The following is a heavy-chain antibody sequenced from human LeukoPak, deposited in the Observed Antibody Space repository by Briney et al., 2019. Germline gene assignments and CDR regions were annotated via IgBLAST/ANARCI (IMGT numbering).Heavy chain of an antibody. V-gene: IGHV1-69*13. CDR2: IIPIFGTA. CDR3: ARGEDYDFGGAFDI. Sequence: SVKVSCKASGSTFSSYAISWVRQARGQGLEWMGGIIPIFGTANYAQKFQGRVTITADESTSTAYMELSRLRSEDTAVYYCARGEDYDFGGAFDIWGQGTMVTVSS. D-gene: IGHD3-3*01. CDR1: GSTFSSYA. J-gene: IGHJ3*02.